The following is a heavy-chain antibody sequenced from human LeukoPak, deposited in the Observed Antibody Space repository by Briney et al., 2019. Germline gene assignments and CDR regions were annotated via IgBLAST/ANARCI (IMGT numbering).Heavy chain of an antibody. J-gene: IGHJ3*02. Sequence: SSETLSLTCSVSGGSISGYYWTWIRQPAGKGLEWIGRVYTSGSTHYNPSLKTRLTMSVDTSKNQFSLKLSSVTAADTAVYYCARHRGKWEPRDAFDIWGQGTMVTVSS. V-gene: IGHV4-4*07. D-gene: IGHD1-26*01. CDR2: VYTSGST. CDR1: GGSISGYY. CDR3: ARHRGKWEPRDAFDI.